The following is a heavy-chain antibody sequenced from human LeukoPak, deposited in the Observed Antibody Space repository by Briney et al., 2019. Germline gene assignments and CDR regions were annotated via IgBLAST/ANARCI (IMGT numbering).Heavy chain of an antibody. Sequence: PSETLSLTCTVSGVSIGSSAYYWGWIRQPPGKGLEWIGSVYYSGSAYYNPSLKSRVTISVDTSKKQFSLELSSVTAADTAVYYCARQDRTDWFDPWGEGTLDTVSS. CDR2: VYYSGSA. CDR1: GVSIGSSAYY. V-gene: IGHV4-39*01. J-gene: IGHJ5*02. CDR3: ARQDRTDWFDP.